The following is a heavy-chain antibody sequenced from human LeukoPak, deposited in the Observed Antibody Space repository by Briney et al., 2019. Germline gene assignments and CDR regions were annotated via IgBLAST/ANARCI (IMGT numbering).Heavy chain of an antibody. J-gene: IGHJ6*03. D-gene: IGHD5-12*01. V-gene: IGHV4-4*09. Sequence: SETLSLTCTVSGGSISSYYWSWIRQPPGKGLEWIGYIYTSGSTNYNPSLKSRVTISVDTSKNQFSLKLSSVTAADTAVYYCARLYSGYVGYYMDVWGKGTTVTVS. CDR3: ARLYSGYVGYYMDV. CDR2: IYTSGST. CDR1: GGSISSYY.